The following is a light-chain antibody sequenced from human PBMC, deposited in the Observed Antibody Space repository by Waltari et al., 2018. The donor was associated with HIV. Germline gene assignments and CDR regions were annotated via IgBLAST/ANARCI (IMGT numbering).Light chain of an antibody. CDR1: NLEAKS. J-gene: IGLJ1*01. CDR2: DDT. CDR3: QAWDSNSGF. Sequence: SYELTQPPSVSVSPGPTASIACSGENLEAKSASCNQQKPGQSPVLVIYDDTKRPSGIPERISGSNSGNTATLTISGTQTMDEADYFCQAWDSNSGFFGTGTKLTVL. V-gene: IGLV3-1*01.